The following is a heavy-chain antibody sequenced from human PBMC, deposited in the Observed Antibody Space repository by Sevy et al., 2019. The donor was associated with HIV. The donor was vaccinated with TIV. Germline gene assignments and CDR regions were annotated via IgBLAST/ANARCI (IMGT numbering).Heavy chain of an antibody. CDR1: GGSISSYY. CDR3: ARESFHYGSGSGWFDP. V-gene: IGHV4-59*01. D-gene: IGHD3-10*01. Sequence: SETLSLTCTVSGGSISSYYWSWIRQPPGKGLEWIGYIYYSGSTNYNPSLKSRVTISVDTSKNQFSLKLSSVTAADTAVYYCARESFHYGSGSGWFDPWGQGTLVTVSS. J-gene: IGHJ5*02. CDR2: IYYSGST.